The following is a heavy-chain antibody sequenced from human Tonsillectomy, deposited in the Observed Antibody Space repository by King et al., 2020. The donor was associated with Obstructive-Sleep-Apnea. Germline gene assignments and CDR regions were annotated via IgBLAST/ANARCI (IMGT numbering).Heavy chain of an antibody. V-gene: IGHV3-74*01. CDR1: GFTFSHFW. D-gene: IGHD3-10*01. CDR2: IDNDGSST. J-gene: IGHJ4*02. CDR3: VRGASGFDY. Sequence: VQLVESGGGLVQPGESLRLSCAASGFTFSHFWMHWVRQTPGKGLVWVSRIDNDGSSTTYADSVKGRFIISRDNARNTVSLEMSSLRVEDTALYYCVRGASGFDYWGQGTLVTVSS.